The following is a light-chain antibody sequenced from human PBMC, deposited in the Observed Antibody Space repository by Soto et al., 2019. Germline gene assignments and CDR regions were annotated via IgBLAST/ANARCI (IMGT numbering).Light chain of an antibody. Sequence: SVLTQPPSASGTPGQSLTISCSGSSSNIGSHFVYWYQHLPGTAPKLLIFRDGQRPSGVPVRFFGSKSGTSASLAISGLRSEDEADYYCAVWDQSLTGWVFGGGTKVTVL. V-gene: IGLV1-47*01. CDR2: RDG. CDR3: AVWDQSLTGWV. J-gene: IGLJ3*02. CDR1: SSNIGSHF.